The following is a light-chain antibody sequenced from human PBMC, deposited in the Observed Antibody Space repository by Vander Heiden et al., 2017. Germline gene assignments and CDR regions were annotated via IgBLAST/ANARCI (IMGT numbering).Light chain of an antibody. CDR1: SGDVGAYNF. J-gene: IGLJ2*01. CDR2: DVT. Sequence: QSALTQPAPVSGSPGQSITISCTGTSGDVGAYNFVSWYHKHPGKAPKLMIYDVTVRASGVSNRFSGSKSGNTASLSISGLQAEDEADYYCTSVTRSSTIEFGGGTKLTVL. V-gene: IGLV2-14*01. CDR3: TSVTRSSTIE.